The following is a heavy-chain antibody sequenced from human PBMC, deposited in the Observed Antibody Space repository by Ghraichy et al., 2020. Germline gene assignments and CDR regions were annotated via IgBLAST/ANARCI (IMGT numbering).Heavy chain of an antibody. J-gene: IGHJ5*02. D-gene: IGHD1-26*01. V-gene: IGHV4-34*01. Sequence: SQTLSLTCAVYGGSFSGYYWSWIRQPPGKGLEWIGEINHSGSTNYNPSLKSRVTISVDTSKNQFSLKLSSVTAADTAVYYCARGVVGATGSNWFDPWGQGTLVTVSS. CDR1: GGSFSGYY. CDR3: ARGVVGATGSNWFDP. CDR2: INHSGST.